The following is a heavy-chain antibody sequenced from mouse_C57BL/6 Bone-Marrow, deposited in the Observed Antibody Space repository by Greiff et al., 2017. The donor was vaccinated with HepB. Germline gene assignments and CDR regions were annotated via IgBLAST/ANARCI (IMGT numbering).Heavy chain of an antibody. V-gene: IGHV1-55*01. CDR1: GYTFTSYW. D-gene: IGHD2-4*01. J-gene: IGHJ2*01. Sequence: VQLQQPGAELVKPGASVKMSCKASGYTFTSYWITWVKQRPGQGLEWIGNIYPGSGSTNYNEKFKSKATLTVDTSSSTAYMQLSSLTSEDSSVYYCARAVYDYDDYWGQGTTLTVSS. CDR3: ARAVYDYDDY. CDR2: IYPGSGST.